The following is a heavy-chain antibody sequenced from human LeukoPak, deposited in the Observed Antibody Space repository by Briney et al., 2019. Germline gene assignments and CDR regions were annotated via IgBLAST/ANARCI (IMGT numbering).Heavy chain of an antibody. CDR2: ISSSSSTI. Sequence: PGGSLRLSCAASGFTFDDYAMHWVRQAPGEGLEWVSYISSSSSTIYYADSVKGRFTISRDNAKNSLYLQMNSLRAEDTAVYYCARVLRLGELSFGYWGQGTLVTVSS. CDR3: ARVLRLGELSFGY. CDR1: GFTFDDYA. J-gene: IGHJ4*02. V-gene: IGHV3-48*01. D-gene: IGHD3-16*02.